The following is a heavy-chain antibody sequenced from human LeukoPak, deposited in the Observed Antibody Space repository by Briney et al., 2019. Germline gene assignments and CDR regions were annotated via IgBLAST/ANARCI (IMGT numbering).Heavy chain of an antibody. CDR2: INPSGGST. D-gene: IGHD3-22*01. J-gene: IGHJ3*02. CDR3: AREVIASYDSSGYYSTSGAFDI. Sequence: ASVKVSCKASGYTFTSYYMHWVRQAPGQGLEWMGIINPSGGSTSYAQKFQGRVTMTRDMSTSTVYMELSSLRSENTAVYYCAREVIASYDSSGYYSTSGAFDIWGQGTMVTVSS. V-gene: IGHV1-46*01. CDR1: GYTFTSYY.